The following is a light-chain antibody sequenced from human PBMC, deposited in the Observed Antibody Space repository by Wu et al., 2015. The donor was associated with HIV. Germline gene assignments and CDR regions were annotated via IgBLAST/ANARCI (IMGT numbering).Light chain of an antibody. Sequence: AIRITQSPSSLSASTGDRVTITCRASQGISSYLAWHQQKPGKAPKLLIYAASTLQSGVPSRFSGSGSGTDFTLTISCLQSEDFATYYCQQYYSYPFTFGPGTKVDIK. CDR2: AAS. CDR1: QGISSY. CDR3: QQYYSYPFT. V-gene: IGKV1-8*01. J-gene: IGKJ3*01.